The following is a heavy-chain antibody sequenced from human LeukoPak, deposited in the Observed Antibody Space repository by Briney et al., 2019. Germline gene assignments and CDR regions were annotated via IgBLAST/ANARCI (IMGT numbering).Heavy chain of an antibody. CDR3: ARTVGATGAFHI. Sequence: ASVKVSCKASGHTFINYALTWVRQAPGQGFEWMGWICAYTGSTNYAQKLQGRVTMPTDPSTSTAYMDLRSLRSDDTAVYYCARTVGATGAFHIWGQGTMVIVSS. D-gene: IGHD1-26*01. CDR1: GHTFINYA. CDR2: ICAYTGST. V-gene: IGHV1-18*01. J-gene: IGHJ3*02.